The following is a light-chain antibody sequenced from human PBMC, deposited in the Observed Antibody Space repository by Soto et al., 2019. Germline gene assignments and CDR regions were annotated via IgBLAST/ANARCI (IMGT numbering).Light chain of an antibody. CDR1: RSDVGGYNY. CDR3: SSYTSSSDLDV. V-gene: IGLV2-14*01. CDR2: DVS. J-gene: IGLJ1*01. Sequence: QSALTQPASVSGSPGQSITISCTGTRSDVGGYNYVSWYQQHPGKAPKLMIYDVSNRPSGVSNRFSGSKSGNTASLTISGLQAEDEDDYYCSSYTSSSDLDVFGTGTKLTVL.